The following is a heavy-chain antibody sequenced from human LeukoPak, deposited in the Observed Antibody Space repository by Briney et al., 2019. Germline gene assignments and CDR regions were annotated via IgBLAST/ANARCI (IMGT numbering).Heavy chain of an antibody. CDR1: GGTFSSYA. CDR2: IIPIFGTA. J-gene: IGHJ4*02. CDR3: ARGNLHLYYFDY. V-gene: IGHV1-69*06. Sequence: GASVKVSCKASGGTFSSYAISWVRQAPGQGLEWMGGIIPIFGTANYAQKFQGRVTITADKSTSTAYMELSSLRSEDTAVYYCARGNLHLYYFDYWGQGTLVTVSS.